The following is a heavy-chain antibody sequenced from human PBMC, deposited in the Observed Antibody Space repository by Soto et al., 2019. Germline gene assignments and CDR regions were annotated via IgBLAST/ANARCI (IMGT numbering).Heavy chain of an antibody. CDR3: ASNLVTAGVGWFDP. V-gene: IGHV1-69*13. CDR2: IIPIFGTV. J-gene: IGHJ5*02. CDR1: GGTFSNYA. Sequence: ASVKVSCKASGGTFSNYATNWVRQAPGQGLEWMGGIIPIFGTVNYAQKFQGRVAITADESKKQFSLKLSSVTAADTAVYYCASNLVTAGVGWFDPWGQGTLVTVSS. D-gene: IGHD2-21*02.